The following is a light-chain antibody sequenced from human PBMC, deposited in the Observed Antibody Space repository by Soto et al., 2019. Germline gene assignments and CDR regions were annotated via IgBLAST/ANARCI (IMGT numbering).Light chain of an antibody. J-gene: IGLJ3*02. Sequence: QSALTQPASVSGSPGQSITISCTGTSSDVGGYNYVSWYQQHPGKAPKLMIYYVRNRPSGVSNGFSGSKSGNTASLTISGRQGEGEAYYYCSAYTRSSTLVVFGGGTKLTVL. CDR3: SAYTRSSTLVV. CDR2: YVR. V-gene: IGLV2-14*01. CDR1: SSDVGGYNY.